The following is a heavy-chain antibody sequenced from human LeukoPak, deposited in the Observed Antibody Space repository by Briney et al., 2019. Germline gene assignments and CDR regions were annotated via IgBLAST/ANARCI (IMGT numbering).Heavy chain of an antibody. CDR1: GGSISSGAYY. Sequence: SETLSLTCSVSGGSISSGAYYWTWIRQHPGKGLEWIGYIFYSGSTNYNPSLKSRVTISVDTSKNQFSLNLSSVTAADTAVYYCARGARGSYSYWGQGTLVTVSS. V-gene: IGHV4-61*08. CDR3: ARGARGSYSY. CDR2: IFYSGST. D-gene: IGHD1-26*01. J-gene: IGHJ4*02.